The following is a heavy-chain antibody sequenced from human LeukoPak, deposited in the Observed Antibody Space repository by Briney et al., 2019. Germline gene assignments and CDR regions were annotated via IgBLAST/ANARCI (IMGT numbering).Heavy chain of an antibody. J-gene: IGHJ4*02. D-gene: IGHD6-19*01. Sequence: GGSLRLSRAASGFTFNNYAMTWVRQAPGEGLQWVSSVISNGGSTYHADSVRGRFTISRDNSKNTLYLQMNSLRAEDTAIYYCAREGGGLTVAGRRGIDYWGQGSLVIVSS. V-gene: IGHV3-23*01. CDR3: AREGGGLTVAGRRGIDY. CDR2: VISNGGST. CDR1: GFTFNNYA.